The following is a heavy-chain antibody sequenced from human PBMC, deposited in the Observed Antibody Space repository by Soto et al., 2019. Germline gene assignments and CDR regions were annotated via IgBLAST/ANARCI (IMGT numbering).Heavy chain of an antibody. CDR3: ARGALMVVVHTFYYTMDV. CDR1: DGSLSGSY. CDR2: INQGGST. Sequence: PSETLSLTCAVHDGSLSGSYWSWIRQSPGKGLEWIGEINQGGSTNYNPSLKSRVTISVDTSKNQFSLKLRSVTAADTAVYYCARGALMVVVHTFYYTMDVWGQGATVTVSS. V-gene: IGHV4-34*01. J-gene: IGHJ6*02. D-gene: IGHD3-22*01.